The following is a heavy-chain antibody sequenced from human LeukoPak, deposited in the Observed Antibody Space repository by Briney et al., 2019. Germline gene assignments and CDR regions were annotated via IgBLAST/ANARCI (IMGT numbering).Heavy chain of an antibody. V-gene: IGHV4-39*01. CDR1: GGSITSKGYY. CDR3: ARYASGNYYALDC. CDR2: VYYTRST. D-gene: IGHD3-10*01. Sequence: PSETLSLTCTVSGGSITSKGYYWGWIRQPPGKGLEWIGSVYYTRSTYYNPSLKSRVTISVDTSKNQFSLNLNSVTAADTAVYCCARYASGNYYALDCWGQGTLVTVSS. J-gene: IGHJ4*02.